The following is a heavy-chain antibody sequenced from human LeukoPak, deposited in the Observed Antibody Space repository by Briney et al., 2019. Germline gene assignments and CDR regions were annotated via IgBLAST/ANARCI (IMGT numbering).Heavy chain of an antibody. D-gene: IGHD6-19*01. CDR3: ARQGYSSGWYYFDY. J-gene: IGHJ4*02. CDR2: LSHSGSS. Sequence: SETLSLTCTVSGASVSSYYWSWIRQPPGRGLEWIGYLSHSGSSDSNPSLKSRVTILVDTSKNQFSLKLTSVTAADTAVYYCARQGYSSGWYYFDYWGQGTLVTVSS. V-gene: IGHV4-59*02. CDR1: GASVSSYY.